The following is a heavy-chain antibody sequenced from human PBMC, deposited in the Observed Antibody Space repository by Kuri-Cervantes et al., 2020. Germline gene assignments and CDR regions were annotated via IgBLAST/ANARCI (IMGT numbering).Heavy chain of an antibody. Sequence: GQSLRPSCAASGFSFSSYSMHWVRPAPGKWLEWVAVILYDGSNKYYADSVKGRFSVSRDNSKHTLSLQMNSRRAKDTSVYYCAKDFVVVPAAKQHPTYYYYGMDVWGQGTPVTVSS. D-gene: IGHD2-2*01. CDR3: AKDFVVVPAAKQHPTYYYYGMDV. CDR2: ILYDGSNK. CDR1: GFSFSSYS. V-gene: IGHV3-30*18. J-gene: IGHJ6*02.